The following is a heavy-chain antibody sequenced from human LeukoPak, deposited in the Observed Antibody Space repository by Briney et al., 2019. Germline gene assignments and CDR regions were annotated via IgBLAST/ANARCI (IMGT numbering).Heavy chain of an antibody. J-gene: IGHJ4*02. Sequence: ASVKVSCKLSGDTLTELSMHWVRQSPGKGLEWMGGFVPEDGETIYVQKFRGRVTMTEDTSTDTAYMELSSLRSDDTAVYFCATLPRGHLFDSWGQGTLVTVSS. CDR3: ATLPRGHLFDS. CDR1: GDTLTELS. V-gene: IGHV1-24*01. CDR2: FVPEDGET. D-gene: IGHD3-10*01.